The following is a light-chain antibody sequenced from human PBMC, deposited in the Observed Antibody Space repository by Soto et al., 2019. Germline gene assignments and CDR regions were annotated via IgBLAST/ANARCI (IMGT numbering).Light chain of an antibody. CDR2: KAS. J-gene: IGKJ1*01. Sequence: DIQVTQSPSTLSGSVGDRVTITCRASQTISSWLAWYQQKPGKAPKLLIYKASSLESGVPSTFSGSGSGTEFTLTISSLQPDDSATYYCQQYNSYPLTFGQGTKVDIK. CDR1: QTISSW. V-gene: IGKV1-5*03. CDR3: QQYNSYPLT.